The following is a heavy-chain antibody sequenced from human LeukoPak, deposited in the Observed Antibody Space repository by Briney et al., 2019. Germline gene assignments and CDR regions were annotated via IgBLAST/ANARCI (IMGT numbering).Heavy chain of an antibody. CDR3: ATGVATAFTY. CDR2: IDPNSGDT. J-gene: IGHJ4*02. D-gene: IGHD5-18*01. CDR1: GYTFTAYY. Sequence: ASVKVSCKASGYTFTAYYIHWVRQAPGQGLEWMAWIDPNSGDTWSAPLFQGRVTMTRDTSITTASMKLTWLSSDDTAVYYCATGVATAFTYWGQGTLLTVSS. V-gene: IGHV1-2*02.